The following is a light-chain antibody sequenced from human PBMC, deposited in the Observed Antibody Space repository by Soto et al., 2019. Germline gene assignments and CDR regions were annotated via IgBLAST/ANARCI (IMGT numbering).Light chain of an antibody. CDR2: AAS. CDR3: QQSYSLPFT. CDR1: QSISSY. J-gene: IGKJ3*01. V-gene: IGKV1-39*01. Sequence: DIQMTQSPSSLSASVGDRVTITCRASQSISSYLNWYQQRPGKAPNLLIYAASSLQSGVPSRFSGSGSGTDFTLTISSLQPEDFATYYCQQSYSLPFTFGPGTKGDIK.